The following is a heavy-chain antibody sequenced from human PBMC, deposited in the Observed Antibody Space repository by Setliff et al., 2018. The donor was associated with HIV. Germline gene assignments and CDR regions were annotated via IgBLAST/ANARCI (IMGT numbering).Heavy chain of an antibody. CDR3: ARDSLFHWEQAEYFQH. CDR1: GFTFSSYA. Sequence: PGGSLRLSCAASGFTFSSYAMHWVRQAPGKGLEWVSYISSSGSTKYYADSVKGRFTISRDNAKKSLYLQMNSLRAEDSAVYYCARDSLFHWEQAEYFQHWGQGTLVTVSS. V-gene: IGHV3-48*03. D-gene: IGHD1-26*01. CDR2: ISSSGSTK. J-gene: IGHJ1*01.